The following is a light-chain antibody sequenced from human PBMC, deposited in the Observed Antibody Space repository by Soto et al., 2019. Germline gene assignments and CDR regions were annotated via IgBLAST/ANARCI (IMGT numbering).Light chain of an antibody. CDR3: AAWDDSLSGREV. CDR1: SSNIGSNY. Sequence: QAVVTQPPSASGTPGQRVTISCSGRSSNIGSNYVYWYQQLPGTAPKLLIYRNNQRPSGVPDRFSGSKSGTSASLAISGLRSEDEADYYCAAWDDSLSGREVFGTGTKLTVL. V-gene: IGLV1-47*01. CDR2: RNN. J-gene: IGLJ1*01.